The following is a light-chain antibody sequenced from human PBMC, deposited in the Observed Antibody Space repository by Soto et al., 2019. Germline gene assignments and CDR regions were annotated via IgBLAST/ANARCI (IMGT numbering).Light chain of an antibody. CDR1: QSISAY. CDR3: QESYSTPSVT. Sequence: DIQMTQSPSSMSASVGDRVTITCRASQSISAYLNWYQQKPGKAPKLLIYAASSLQSGVPSRFSGSGSGTDFTLTISSLXPEDFATYYCQESYSTPSVTFGPGTKVDTK. V-gene: IGKV1-39*01. CDR2: AAS. J-gene: IGKJ3*01.